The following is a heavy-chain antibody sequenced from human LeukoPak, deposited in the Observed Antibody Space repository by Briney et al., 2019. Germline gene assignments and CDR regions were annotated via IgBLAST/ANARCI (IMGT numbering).Heavy chain of an antibody. CDR2: ISGTGGA. CDR3: AKAPTTVNYFDY. J-gene: IGHJ4*02. D-gene: IGHD4-17*01. Sequence: GGSLRLSCAASGFTFSNYATSWVRQAPGKGLEWVSSISGTGGAYYADSVRGRFTISRDNSKNTLYLQMNSLRVEDTAVYYCAKAPTTVNYFDYWGQGTLVTVSS. CDR1: GFTFSNYA. V-gene: IGHV3-23*01.